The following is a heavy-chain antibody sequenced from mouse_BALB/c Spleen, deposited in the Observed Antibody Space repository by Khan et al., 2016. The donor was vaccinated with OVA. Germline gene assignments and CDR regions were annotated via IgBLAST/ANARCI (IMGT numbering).Heavy chain of an antibody. J-gene: IGHJ3*01. CDR2: INPDSSTI. V-gene: IGHV4-1*02. CDR1: GFDFSSYW. Sequence: EVKLLESGGGLVQPGGSLKISCAASGFDFSSYWMSWVRQAPGKGLEWIGEINPDSSTINYTPSLKDKFIISKDNAKNTLYLQISKVRSEATALFYCAMPYSYDGRTWFAYWGQGTLVTVSA. D-gene: IGHD2-12*01. CDR3: AMPYSYDGRTWFAY.